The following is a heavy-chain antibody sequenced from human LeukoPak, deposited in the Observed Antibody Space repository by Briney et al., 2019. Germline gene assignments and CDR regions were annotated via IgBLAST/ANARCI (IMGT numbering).Heavy chain of an antibody. D-gene: IGHD3-16*02. V-gene: IGHV1-18*01. Sequence: GASVKVSCKASGYTFTSYGISWVRQAPGQGLEWRGWMSAYNGNTNYAPKLQGRVTMTTDISTSTASMELRSLRSDDTALSDCARDERLGELSHDYWGQGTLVTVSS. CDR2: MSAYNGNT. CDR3: ARDERLGELSHDY. J-gene: IGHJ4*02. CDR1: GYTFTSYG.